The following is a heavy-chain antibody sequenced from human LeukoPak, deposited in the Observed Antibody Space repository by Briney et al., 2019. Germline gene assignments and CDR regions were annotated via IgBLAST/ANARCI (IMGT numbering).Heavy chain of an antibody. CDR2: IKGDGSEK. CDR3: ARDRGRNWFHS. J-gene: IGHJ5*01. CDR1: XLTFXIXX. D-gene: IGHD1-14*01. Sequence: SGGSLTPACAAPXLTFXIXXXXXXXXXXGXXXXWVDKIKGDGSEKYYVHAVKGRFSISRDNAKKSLYLQMNSLRGDGPGVYYCARDRGRNWFHSWGQGTLVSVSS. V-gene: IGHV3-7*04.